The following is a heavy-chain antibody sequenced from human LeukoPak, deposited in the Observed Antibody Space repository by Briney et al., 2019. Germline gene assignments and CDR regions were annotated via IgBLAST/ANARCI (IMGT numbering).Heavy chain of an antibody. V-gene: IGHV3-21*01. D-gene: IGHD5-18*01. CDR1: GFTFSSYS. CDR2: ISSSSSYI. Sequence: GGSLRLSCAASGFTFSSYSMNWVRQAPGKGLEWVSSISSSSSYIYYADSVKGRFTISRDNAKNSLYLQMNSLRAEDTAVYYCARAADLGGYGYGYYPTLDYWGQGTLVTVSS. J-gene: IGHJ4*02. CDR3: ARAADLGGYGYGYYPTLDY.